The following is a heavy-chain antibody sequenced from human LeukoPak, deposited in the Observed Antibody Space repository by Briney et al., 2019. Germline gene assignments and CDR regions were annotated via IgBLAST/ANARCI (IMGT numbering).Heavy chain of an antibody. V-gene: IGHV3-9*01. Sequence: GGSLRLSCAASGFSFDDYAMHWVRQAPGKGLEWVSGISWNSGSIDYADSVKGRFTISRDNAKNSLYLQMNSLRAEDTALYYCAKAGSSDYYFDYWGQGTLVTVPS. CDR1: GFSFDDYA. CDR3: AKAGSSDYYFDY. CDR2: ISWNSGSI. J-gene: IGHJ4*02. D-gene: IGHD6-13*01.